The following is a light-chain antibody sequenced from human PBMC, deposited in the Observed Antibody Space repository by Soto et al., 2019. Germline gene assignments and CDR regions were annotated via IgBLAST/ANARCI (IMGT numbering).Light chain of an antibody. CDR2: GAS. CDR3: QQFGSSPS. CDR1: QSVSSSY. Sequence: EIVLTQSPGTLSLSPGERATLSCRASQSVSSSYLAWYRQRPGQAPRLLIYGASIRAASIPDRFSGSGSGTDFTLTITTLETEDFAVYYCQQFGSSPSFGPGTTVDI. V-gene: IGKV3-20*01. J-gene: IGKJ3*01.